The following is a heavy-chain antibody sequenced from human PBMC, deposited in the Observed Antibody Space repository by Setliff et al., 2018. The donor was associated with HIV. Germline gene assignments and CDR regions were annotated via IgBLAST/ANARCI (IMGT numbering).Heavy chain of an antibody. CDR1: GYAFTDYS. V-gene: IGHV1-2*06. Sequence: GASVKVSCKTSGYAFTDYSIHWVRQAPGQGLEWVGRINPDSRGTNYAQTFQGRVTMTRDTSVSTAYMELSRLKSDDTAVFYCARGVKVIATTGKYYFDYWGQGTLVTVSS. CDR2: INPDSRGT. CDR3: ARGVKVIATTGKYYFDY. J-gene: IGHJ4*02. D-gene: IGHD6-13*01.